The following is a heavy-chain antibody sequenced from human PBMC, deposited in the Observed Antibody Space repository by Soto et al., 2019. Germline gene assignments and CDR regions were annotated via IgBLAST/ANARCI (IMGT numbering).Heavy chain of an antibody. J-gene: IGHJ4*02. CDR1: GHTSRNNG. CDR2: INANTGAT. Sequence: QVRLVQSGAELGQPGASVKVSCKASGHTSRNNGISWVRQAPGQGLEWLGFINANTGATNYARKFRGRLTLTTDTFTTTVDMELRSLRSHATGVYYCGRDVDQWDQRDLDYCGQGTLVTVSS. V-gene: IGHV1-18*01. D-gene: IGHD1-26*01. CDR3: GRDVDQWDQRDLDY.